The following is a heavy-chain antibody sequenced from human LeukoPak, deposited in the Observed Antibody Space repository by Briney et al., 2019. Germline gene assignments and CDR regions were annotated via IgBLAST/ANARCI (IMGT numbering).Heavy chain of an antibody. CDR1: GFLFSTSW. J-gene: IGHJ3*02. V-gene: IGHV3-7*01. D-gene: IGHD2-21*01. Sequence: GGSLRLSCAASGFLFSTSWMTWVRQAPGKGLEWAANIRRDGAVKNYLDSVTGRFTVSRDNAKNSLYLQMNSLRAEDTAVYFCARDFNPYCGDNCYIDAFDIWGQGTMVTVSS. CDR3: ARDFNPYCGDNCYIDAFDI. CDR2: IRRDGAVK.